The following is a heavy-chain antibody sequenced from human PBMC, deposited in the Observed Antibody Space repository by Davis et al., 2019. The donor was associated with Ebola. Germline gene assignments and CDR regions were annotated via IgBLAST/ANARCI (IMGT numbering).Heavy chain of an antibody. Sequence: AASVKVSCKASGGTFSSYTISWVRLAPGQGLEWMGRIIPMLGIAHYAQKFQGRVTITADISTTAYMELSSLRSEDTAVYYCARARDMATIGDYAMDVWGQGTTVTVSS. CDR1: GGTFSSYT. V-gene: IGHV1-69*02. D-gene: IGHD5-24*01. CDR3: ARARDMATIGDYAMDV. J-gene: IGHJ6*02. CDR2: IIPMLGIA.